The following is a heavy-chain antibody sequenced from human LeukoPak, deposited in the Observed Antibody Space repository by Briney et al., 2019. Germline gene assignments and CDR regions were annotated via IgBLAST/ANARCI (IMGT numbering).Heavy chain of an antibody. J-gene: IGHJ4*02. CDR1: GFPFSSYW. CDR3: TRVGYIDEGIDY. D-gene: IGHD5-24*01. CDR2: IKQEGRKK. V-gene: IGHV3-7*04. Sequence: GGSLRLSCVASGFPFSSYWMTWVSQAPGKGMEWVANIKQEGRKKSYVDAVKGRFTIHRDNAKNSLYLQMNSLRAEDTAIYYCTRVGYIDEGIDYWGQGTLVTVSS.